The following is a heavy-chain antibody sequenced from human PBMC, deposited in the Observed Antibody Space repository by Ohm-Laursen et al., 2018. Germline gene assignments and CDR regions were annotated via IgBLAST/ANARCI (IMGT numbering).Heavy chain of an antibody. D-gene: IGHD6-6*01. Sequence: SLRLSCAASAFTFSNYWMHWVRQVPGKGLVWVSRINSDGSTTNYADSVKGRFTISRDNAKNTLYLQMSSLRVEDTAVYYCTRNAAPRGGSSSAGTYYYGMDVWGQGTTVTVSS. V-gene: IGHV3-74*01. CDR1: AFTFSNYW. CDR2: INSDGSTT. CDR3: TRNAAPRGGSSSAGTYYYGMDV. J-gene: IGHJ6*02.